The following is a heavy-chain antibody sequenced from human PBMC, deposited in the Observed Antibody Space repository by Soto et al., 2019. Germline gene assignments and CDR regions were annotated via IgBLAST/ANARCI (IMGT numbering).Heavy chain of an antibody. D-gene: IGHD6-6*01. CDR2: INPNSGGT. Sequence: ASVKVSCKASGYTFTGYYMHWVRQAPGQGLEWMGWINPNSGGTNYAQKFQGWVTMTRDTSISTAYMELSRLRSDDTAVYYCARGDMEARQGNYYYYYGMDVWGQGTTVTVSS. J-gene: IGHJ6*02. V-gene: IGHV1-2*04. CDR1: GYTFTGYY. CDR3: ARGDMEARQGNYYYYYGMDV.